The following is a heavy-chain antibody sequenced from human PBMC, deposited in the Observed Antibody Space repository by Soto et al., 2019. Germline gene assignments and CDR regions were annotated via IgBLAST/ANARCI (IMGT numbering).Heavy chain of an antibody. CDR1: GYTFTSYA. D-gene: IGHD2-2*02. Sequence: ASVKVSCKASGYTFTSYAMHWVRQAPGQRLEWMGWINAGNGNTKYSQKFQARVTITRDTSASTAYMELSSLISEDKAVYYCARAGDDCSTTTCYMIDYWGQGTLVTVSS. CDR2: INAGNGNT. CDR3: ARAGDDCSTTTCYMIDY. V-gene: IGHV1-3*01. J-gene: IGHJ4*02.